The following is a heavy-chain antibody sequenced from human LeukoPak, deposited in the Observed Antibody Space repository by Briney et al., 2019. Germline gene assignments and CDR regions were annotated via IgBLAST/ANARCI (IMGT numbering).Heavy chain of an antibody. CDR3: ASGPGTPKGIDY. CDR1: GGTLSSSA. V-gene: IGHV1-69*13. J-gene: IGHJ4*02. CDR2: IIPIFGTA. Sequence: SVKVSCKASGGTLSSSAISWVRQAPGHGLEWMGGIIPIFGTANYAQKFQGRVTITADESTSTAYMELSSLRSEDTAVYYCASGPGTPKGIDYWGQGTLVTVSS. D-gene: IGHD1-26*01.